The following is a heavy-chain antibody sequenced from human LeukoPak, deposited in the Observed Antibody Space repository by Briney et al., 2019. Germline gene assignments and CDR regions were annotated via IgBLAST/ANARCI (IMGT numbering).Heavy chain of an antibody. D-gene: IGHD5-12*01. V-gene: IGHV7-4-1*02. Sequence: ASVKVSCKASGYTFTGYYMHWVRQAPGQGLEWMGWINTNTGNPTYAQGFTGRFVFSLDTSVSTAYLQISSLKAEDTAVYYCARDASFGSGYEVDYWGQGTLVTVSS. CDR2: INTNTGNP. CDR3: ARDASFGSGYEVDY. J-gene: IGHJ4*02. CDR1: GYTFTGYY.